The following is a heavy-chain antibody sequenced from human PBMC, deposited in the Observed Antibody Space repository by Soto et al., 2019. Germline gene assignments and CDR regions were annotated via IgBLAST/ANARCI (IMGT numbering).Heavy chain of an antibody. Sequence: GSLGLSCAASGCTFGDYWMHWVRQPPGKGPEWVSRMTGDGRTTRYADSVKGRFTASRDNAKSTLYLQMNSLRAEDTAVYYCATAEVDYWGPGTLVTVYS. CDR2: MTGDGRTT. CDR3: ATAEVDY. J-gene: IGHJ4*02. V-gene: IGHV3-74*01. CDR1: GCTFGDYW.